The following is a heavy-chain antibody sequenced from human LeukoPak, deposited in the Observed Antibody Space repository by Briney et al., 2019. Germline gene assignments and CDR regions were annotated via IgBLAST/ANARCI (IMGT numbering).Heavy chain of an antibody. V-gene: IGHV3-21*01. Sequence: GGSLRLSCAASGFTFSSYSMNWVRQAPGKGLEWVSSISSSSSYIYYADSVKGRFTISRDYAKNSLYLQMNSLRAEDPAVYYCARDYLKGGVYGSGSYTDYWGQGTLVTVSS. J-gene: IGHJ4*02. CDR2: ISSSSSYI. CDR3: ARDYLKGGVYGSGSYTDY. CDR1: GFTFSSYS. D-gene: IGHD3-10*01.